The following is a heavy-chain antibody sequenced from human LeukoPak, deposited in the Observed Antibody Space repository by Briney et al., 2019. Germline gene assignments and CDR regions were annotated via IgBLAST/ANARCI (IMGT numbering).Heavy chain of an antibody. CDR2: INTNTGNP. D-gene: IGHD3-22*01. CDR1: GYTFTTYA. J-gene: IGHJ4*02. CDR3: GSRSGDSSGYYPLDY. V-gene: IGHV7-4-1*02. Sequence: ASVKVSCKASGYTFTTYAMNWVRQAPGQGLEWMGWINTNTGNPTYAQGFTGRFVFSLDTSVSTAYLQISSLKAEDTAVYYCGSRSGDSSGYYPLDYWGQGTTVTVSS.